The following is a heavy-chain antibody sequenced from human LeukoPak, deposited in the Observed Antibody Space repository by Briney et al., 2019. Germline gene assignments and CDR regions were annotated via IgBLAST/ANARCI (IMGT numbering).Heavy chain of an antibody. D-gene: IGHD3-22*01. CDR2: INTNTGNP. J-gene: IGHJ4*02. CDR3: ARGNYDSSGYQTR. V-gene: IGHV7-4-1*02. Sequence: GASVKVSCRASGYTFSTYTMHWVRQAPGQGLEWMGWINTNTGNPTYAQGFTGRFVFSLDTSVSTAYLQISSLKAEDTAVYYCARGNYDSSGYQTRWGQGTLVTVSS. CDR1: GYTFSTYT.